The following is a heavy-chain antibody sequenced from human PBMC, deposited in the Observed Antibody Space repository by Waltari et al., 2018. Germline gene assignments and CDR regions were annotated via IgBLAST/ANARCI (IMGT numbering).Heavy chain of an antibody. Sequence: QVQLVQSGAEVKKPGSSVKVSCKASGGTFSSYTISWVRQAPGQGLEWMGRSIPILGRANYAQKCQGRVTITADKSTSTAYMELSSLRSEDTAVYYCATSSGYYLFDYWGQGTLVTVSS. CDR2: SIPILGRA. CDR1: GGTFSSYT. D-gene: IGHD3-22*01. CDR3: ATSSGYYLFDY. V-gene: IGHV1-69*02. J-gene: IGHJ4*02.